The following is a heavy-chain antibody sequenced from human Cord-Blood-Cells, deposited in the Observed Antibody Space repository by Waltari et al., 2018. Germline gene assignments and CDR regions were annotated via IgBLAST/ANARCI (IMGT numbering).Heavy chain of an antibody. J-gene: IGHJ6*03. CDR1: GFTFSSYA. Sequence: EVQLVESGGGLVQPGGSLRLSCAASGFTFSSYAMSWVRQATGKGLEWVSAISGSGGSTYYADSVKGRFTISRDNSKNTLYLQMNSLRAEDTAVYYCAKGEGSGSYYYYYYYMDVWGKGTTVTVSS. D-gene: IGHD3-10*01. CDR3: AKGEGSGSYYYYYYYMDV. CDR2: ISGSGGST. V-gene: IGHV3-23*04.